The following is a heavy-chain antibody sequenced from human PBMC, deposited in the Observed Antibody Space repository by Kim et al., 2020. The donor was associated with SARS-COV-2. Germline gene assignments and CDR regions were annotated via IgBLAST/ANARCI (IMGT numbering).Heavy chain of an antibody. Sequence: GGSLRLSCAASGFTFSSYTMNWVHQAPGKGLEWVSYISSSSSTIYYADSVKGRFTISRDNAKNSLYLQMNSLRDEDTAVYYCAREPSPSGLLWFGELFHAFDIWGQGTMVTVSS. CDR3: AREPSPSGLLWFGELFHAFDI. CDR2: ISSSSSTI. D-gene: IGHD3-10*01. V-gene: IGHV3-48*02. CDR1: GFTFSSYT. J-gene: IGHJ3*02.